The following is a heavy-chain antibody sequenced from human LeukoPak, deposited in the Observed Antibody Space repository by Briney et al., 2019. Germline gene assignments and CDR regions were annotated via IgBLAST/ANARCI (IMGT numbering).Heavy chain of an antibody. CDR2: VYYSGST. Sequence: SETLSLTCTVSGGSISPFYWNWIRQPPGKGLEWIGYVYYSGSTNYNPSLKSRVTILVDTSKNQFSLKLSSVTAADTAVYYCTRVAQTPYGMDVWGQGTTVTVSS. CDR1: GGSISPFY. V-gene: IGHV4-59*01. CDR3: TRVAQTPYGMDV. J-gene: IGHJ6*02.